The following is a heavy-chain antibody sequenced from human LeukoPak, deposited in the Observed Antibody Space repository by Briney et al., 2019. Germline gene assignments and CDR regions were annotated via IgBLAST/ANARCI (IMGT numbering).Heavy chain of an antibody. D-gene: IGHD3-9*01. J-gene: IGHJ3*02. CDR1: GYTFTSYG. CDR3: ARDTRSPARYYDILTGYYTVNDAFDI. CDR2: ISAYNGNT. Sequence: ASVKVSCKASGYTFTSYGISWVRQAPGQGLEWMGWISAYNGNTNYAQKRQGRVTMTTDTSTSTAYMELRSLRSDDTAVYYCARDTRSPARYYDILTGYYTVNDAFDIWGQGTMVTVSS. V-gene: IGHV1-18*01.